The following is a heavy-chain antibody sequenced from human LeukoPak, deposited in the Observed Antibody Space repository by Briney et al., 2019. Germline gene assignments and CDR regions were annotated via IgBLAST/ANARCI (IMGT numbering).Heavy chain of an antibody. V-gene: IGHV1-3*04. CDR3: ARDRLGRGELSPPDH. CDR2: IDTVNGNT. D-gene: IGHD3-16*02. CDR1: GYTFITYG. J-gene: IGHJ5*02. Sequence: GASVKVSCRASGYTFITYGLHWERQAPGQRLEWLGWIDTVNGNTRYSQNFQGRVTITRDTSAETAYMELTSLRSEDTALYYCARDRLGRGELSPPDHWGQGTLVTVSS.